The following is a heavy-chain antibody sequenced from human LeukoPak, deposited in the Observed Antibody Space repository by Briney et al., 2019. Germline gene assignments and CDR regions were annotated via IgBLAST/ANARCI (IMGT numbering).Heavy chain of an antibody. CDR2: IYYSGST. D-gene: IGHD6-6*01. CDR3: ARSVGAARPLDY. CDR1: GGSISSGGYY. V-gene: IGHV4-31*03. J-gene: IGHJ4*02. Sequence: PSETLSLTCTVSGGSISSGGYYWSWIRQHPGKGLEWIGYIYYSGSTYYDPSLKSRVTISVDTSKNQFSLKLGSVTAADTAVYYCARSVGAARPLDYWGQGTLVTVSS.